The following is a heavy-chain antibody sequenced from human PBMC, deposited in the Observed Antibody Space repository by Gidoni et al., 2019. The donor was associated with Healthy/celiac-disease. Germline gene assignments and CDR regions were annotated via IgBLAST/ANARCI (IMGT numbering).Heavy chain of an antibody. CDR3: ARHASLRLWGYYYYYMDV. D-gene: IGHD4-17*01. V-gene: IGHV4-34*01. CDR2: INHSGST. J-gene: IGHJ6*03. Sequence: QVQLQQWGAGLLKPSETLSLTCAVYGGSFRVYYWSWIRQPPGKGLEWIGEINHSGSTNYNPSLKSRVTISVDTSKNQFSLKLSSVTAADTAVYYCARHASLRLWGYYYYYMDVWGKGTTVTVSS. CDR1: GGSFRVYY.